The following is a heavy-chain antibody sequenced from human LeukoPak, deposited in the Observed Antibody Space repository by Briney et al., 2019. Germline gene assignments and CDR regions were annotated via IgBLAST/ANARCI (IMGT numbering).Heavy chain of an antibody. Sequence: ASVKVSCKXSGYTFTSYGISWVRQAPGQGLEWMGWISAYNGNTNYAQKLQGRVTMTTDTSTSTAYMELRSLRSDDTAVYYCARVNSITMPLGAFDIWGQGAMVTVSS. CDR1: GYTFTSYG. V-gene: IGHV1-18*01. J-gene: IGHJ3*02. CDR3: ARVNSITMPLGAFDI. D-gene: IGHD3-10*01. CDR2: ISAYNGNT.